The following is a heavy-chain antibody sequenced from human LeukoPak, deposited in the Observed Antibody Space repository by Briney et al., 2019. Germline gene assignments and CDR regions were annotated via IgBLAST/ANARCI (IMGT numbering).Heavy chain of an antibody. CDR2: ISSSSGSNK. Sequence: PGGTLRLSCAASGFTFSDYYMSWIRQAPGKGLEGVSYISSSSGSNKYYADSVRGRFTISRDNAKNSLYLEMDSLRAEDTAVYYCSRDGSLRSPPLWGQGTPVTVSS. V-gene: IGHV3-11*01. D-gene: IGHD1-14*01. CDR1: GFTFSDYY. J-gene: IGHJ4*02. CDR3: SRDGSLRSPPL.